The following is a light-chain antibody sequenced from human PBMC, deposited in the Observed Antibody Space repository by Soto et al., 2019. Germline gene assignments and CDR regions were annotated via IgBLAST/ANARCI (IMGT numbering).Light chain of an antibody. CDR2: AAS. J-gene: IGKJ1*01. V-gene: IGKV3-15*01. CDR1: QRVSSH. Sequence: EAVVTQSPVTLSESPEDTATLSCIASQRVSSHLAWYQQRPGQAPRLLIYAASTRATGIPVRFSGSGSETEFTLTIRSLQSEDSTLYYCHQYNNWPWTFGQGTKVDI. CDR3: HQYNNWPWT.